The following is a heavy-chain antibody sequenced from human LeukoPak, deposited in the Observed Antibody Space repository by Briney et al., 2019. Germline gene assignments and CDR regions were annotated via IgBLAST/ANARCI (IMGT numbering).Heavy chain of an antibody. J-gene: IGHJ4*02. CDR2: ISSSSSYI. CDR1: GFTLSRHS. CDR3: ARKSSVVDY. Sequence: GGSLRLSCAASGFTLSRHSMNWVRQAPGKGLEWVSSISSSSSYIYYADSVKGRFTISRDNAKNSLYLQMNSLRAEDTAVYYCARKSSVVDYWGQGTLVTVSS. V-gene: IGHV3-21*04. D-gene: IGHD3-22*01.